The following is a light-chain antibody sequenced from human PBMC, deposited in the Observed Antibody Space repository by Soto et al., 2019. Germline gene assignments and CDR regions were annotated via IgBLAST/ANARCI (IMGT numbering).Light chain of an antibody. CDR2: AAS. CDR3: QQSYSTPWT. V-gene: IGKV1-39*01. Sequence: DIQMTQSPSSLSASVGDRVTITCRASQSISSYLNWYQQKPGKAPKLLIYAASSLQSGVPLRFSGSEPRTDFTLTISSLQPEDFATYYCQQSYSTPWTFGQGTKVEIK. CDR1: QSISSY. J-gene: IGKJ1*01.